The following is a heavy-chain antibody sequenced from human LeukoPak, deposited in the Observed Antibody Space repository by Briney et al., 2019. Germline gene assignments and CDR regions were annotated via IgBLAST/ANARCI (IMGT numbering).Heavy chain of an antibody. CDR3: ARSHYYDSSGYYPGDAFDI. Sequence: GASVKVSCKASGYTFTGYYMHWVRQAPGQGLEWMGWINPNSGGTNYAQKFQGWVTMTRDTSISTAYMELSRLGSDDTAVYYCARSHYYDSSGYYPGDAFDIWGQGTMVTVSS. CDR2: INPNSGGT. V-gene: IGHV1-2*04. CDR1: GYTFTGYY. J-gene: IGHJ3*02. D-gene: IGHD3-22*01.